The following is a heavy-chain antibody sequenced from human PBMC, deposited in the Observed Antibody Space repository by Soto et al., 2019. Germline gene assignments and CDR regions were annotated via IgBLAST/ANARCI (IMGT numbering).Heavy chain of an antibody. CDR2: IDPGDSDT. CDR1: GYRFTNYW. Sequence: PGESLKISCKGSGYRFTNYWIGWVLQMPGKGLEWMGIIDPGDSDTRYSPSFQGQVTISVDKSISTAYLQWSSLKASDTAMYYCAARVGSSPLYYYGVDVWGQGTTVTVSS. CDR3: AARVGSSPLYYYGVDV. D-gene: IGHD3-10*01. J-gene: IGHJ6*02. V-gene: IGHV5-51*01.